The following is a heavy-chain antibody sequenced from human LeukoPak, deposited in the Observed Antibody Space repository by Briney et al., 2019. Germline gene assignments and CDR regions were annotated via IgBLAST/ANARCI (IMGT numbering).Heavy chain of an antibody. J-gene: IGHJ3*01. D-gene: IGHD1-1*01. V-gene: IGHV3-23*01. Sequence: GGSLRXXXXXXXXTFSRXSMGWVXQAPGXGLEWVALTSGTTTNLHYADSVTGRFIVSRDNFRSTLYLHMTSLRADDTALYYCAKEDERSRAPGQAFHVWGQGTMVTVSA. CDR2: TSGTTTNL. CDR1: XXTFSRXS. CDR3: AKEDERSRAPGQAFHV.